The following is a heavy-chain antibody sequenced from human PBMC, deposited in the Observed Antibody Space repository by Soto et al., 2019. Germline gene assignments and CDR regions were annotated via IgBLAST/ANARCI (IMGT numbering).Heavy chain of an antibody. V-gene: IGHV4-34*01. CDR3: ARDIITVIGGEIYYYFGMYV. CDR2: INQSGTT. D-gene: IGHD3-10*01. Sequence: PSETLSLTRAVNGGSFREYYWSWLRQPPGKGLEWIGEINQSGTTHYNPSLKRRINISIDTSKNQFSLNLTSVTAADTATYYCARDIITVIGGEIYYYFGMYVWGQGTTVTVSS. J-gene: IGHJ6*02. CDR1: GGSFREYY.